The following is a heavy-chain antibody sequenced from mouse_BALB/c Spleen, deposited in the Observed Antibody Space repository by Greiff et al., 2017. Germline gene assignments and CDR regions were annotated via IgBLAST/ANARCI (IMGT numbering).Heavy chain of an antibody. CDR3: ARLGDYGLDY. CDR2: ISYSGST. V-gene: IGHV3-2*02. J-gene: IGHJ2*01. Sequence: EVQGVESGPGLVKPSQSLSLTCTVTGYSITSDYAWNWIRQFPGNKLEWMGYISYSGSTSYNPSLKSRISITRDTSKNQFFLQLNSVTTEDTATYYCARLGDYGLDYWGQGTTLTVSS. D-gene: IGHD2-4*01. CDR1: GYSITSDYA.